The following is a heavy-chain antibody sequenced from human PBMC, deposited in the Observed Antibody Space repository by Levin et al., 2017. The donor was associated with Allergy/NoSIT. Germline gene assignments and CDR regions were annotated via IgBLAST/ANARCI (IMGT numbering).Heavy chain of an antibody. CDR2: VFYNGST. CDR1: GGSISTSTFY. V-gene: IGHV4-39*01. D-gene: IGHD2-8*02. CDR3: ARHCTGNTCYYYYYYGLEV. Sequence: ETLSLTCTFSGGSISTSTFYWAWIRQPPGKGLEWIGSVFYNGSTWYNPSLKSRVTISVDTSKNQFSLKLHSMTAADTAVYFCARHCTGNTCYYYYYYGLEVWGPGTTVTVSS. J-gene: IGHJ6*02.